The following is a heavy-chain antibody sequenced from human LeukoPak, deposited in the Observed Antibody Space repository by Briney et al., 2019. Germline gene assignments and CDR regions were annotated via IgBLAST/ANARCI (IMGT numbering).Heavy chain of an antibody. CDR1: GYTFTSYY. J-gene: IGHJ6*03. D-gene: IGHD2-21*02. CDR3: ARDPLAYCGGDCIHYYMDV. Sequence: ASVKVSCKASGYTFTSYYMHWVRQAPGQGLEWMGIINPSGGSTSYAQKFQGRVTMTRDTSTSTVYMELSSLRSEDTAVYYCARDPLAYCGGDCIHYYMDVWGKGTTVTVSS. CDR2: INPSGGST. V-gene: IGHV1-46*01.